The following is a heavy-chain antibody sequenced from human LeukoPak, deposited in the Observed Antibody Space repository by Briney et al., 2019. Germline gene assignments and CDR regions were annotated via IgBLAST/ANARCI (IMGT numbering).Heavy chain of an antibody. J-gene: IGHJ4*02. Sequence: SQTLSLTCAISGDSVTSNSVGWNWIRQSPSRGLEWLGRTYYRSKWYTDYAASVIGRITINPDTSKNQLSLQLNSVAPDDTAVYYCVREKCDGGSCYLDYWGQGTLVTVSS. CDR3: VREKCDGGSCYLDY. CDR2: TYYRSKWYT. CDR1: GDSVTSNSVG. V-gene: IGHV6-1*01. D-gene: IGHD2-15*01.